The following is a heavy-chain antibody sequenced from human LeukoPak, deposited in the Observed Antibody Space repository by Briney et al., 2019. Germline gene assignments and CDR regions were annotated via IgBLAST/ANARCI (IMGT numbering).Heavy chain of an antibody. V-gene: IGHV1-2*02. CDR3: ARNTRSGNNWFDP. Sequence: ASVKVSCKASGYTFTGYYMHWVRQAPGQGLEWMGWINPNSGGTNYAQKFQGRVTMTRDTSISTAYMELSRLRSDDTAVYYCARNTRSGNNWFDPWGQGTLVSVPS. D-gene: IGHD6-19*01. J-gene: IGHJ5*01. CDR2: INPNSGGT. CDR1: GYTFTGYY.